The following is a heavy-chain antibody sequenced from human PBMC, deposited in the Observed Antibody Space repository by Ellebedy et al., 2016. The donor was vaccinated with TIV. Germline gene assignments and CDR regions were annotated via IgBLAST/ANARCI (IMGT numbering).Heavy chain of an antibody. CDR1: GGSISRSSYY. D-gene: IGHD3-22*01. CDR2: IHYSGST. J-gene: IGHJ3*02. V-gene: IGHV4-39*01. CDR3: VIPSSGYFAFDI. Sequence: MPSETLSLTCTVSGGSISRSSYYCGWIRQPPGKGLEWIGSIHYSGSTYDNLSLNTRVTISVDTSKTQLSLKLSSVTAADTAVYYWVIPSSGYFAFDIWGQGTMVTVSS.